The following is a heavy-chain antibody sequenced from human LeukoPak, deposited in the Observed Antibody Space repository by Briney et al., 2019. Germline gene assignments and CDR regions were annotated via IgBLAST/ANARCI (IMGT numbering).Heavy chain of an antibody. V-gene: IGHV3-48*02. Sequence: GGSLRLSCAASGFTFSSYSMNWVRQAPGEGLEWVSYISGSSNTIYYADSVKGRFTISRDTAKNSLYLQMNSLRDEDSAVYYCARGYCSSNSCVFDYWGQGTLVTVSS. CDR3: ARGYCSSNSCVFDY. J-gene: IGHJ4*02. CDR1: GFTFSSYS. CDR2: ISGSSNTI. D-gene: IGHD2-2*01.